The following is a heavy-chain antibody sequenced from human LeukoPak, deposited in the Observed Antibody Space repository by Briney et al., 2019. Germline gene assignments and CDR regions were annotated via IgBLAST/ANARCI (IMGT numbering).Heavy chain of an antibody. D-gene: IGHD6-19*01. CDR3: AKDPQAAAVAGPDY. Sequence: GGSLRLSCAASGFTFSIYAMSWVRQAPGKGLEWVAVISYDGSNKYYADSVKGRFTISRDNSKNTLYLQMNSLRAEDTAVYYCAKDPQAAAVAGPDYWGQGTLVTVSS. CDR2: ISYDGSNK. J-gene: IGHJ4*02. V-gene: IGHV3-30*18. CDR1: GFTFSIYA.